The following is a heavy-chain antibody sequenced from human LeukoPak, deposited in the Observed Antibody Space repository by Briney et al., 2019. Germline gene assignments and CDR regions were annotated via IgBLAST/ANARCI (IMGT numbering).Heavy chain of an antibody. CDR3: AREDSSGYYYSDY. V-gene: IGHV3-21*01. CDR2: ISSSSSYI. D-gene: IGHD3-22*01. Sequence: GGSLRFSCAASGFTFSSYSMNWVRQAPGKGLEWVSSISSSSSYIYYADSVKGRFTISRDNAKNLLYLQMNSLRAEDTAVYYCAREDSSGYYYSDYWGQGTLVTVSS. CDR1: GFTFSSYS. J-gene: IGHJ4*02.